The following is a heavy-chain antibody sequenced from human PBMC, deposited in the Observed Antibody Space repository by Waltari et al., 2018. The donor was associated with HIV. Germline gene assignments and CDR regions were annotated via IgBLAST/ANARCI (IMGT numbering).Heavy chain of an antibody. CDR3: ARDPVDGSGSYRMDV. V-gene: IGHV3-53*01. CDR1: GFLVGTTH. D-gene: IGHD3-10*01. Sequence: EVQLVESGGGLIQPGGSLRLSCAASGFLVGTTHMNWVRQAPGKGLEWVSLMYFGGTTFYADSVKGRFTISRDTIKNTMYLQMDSLRAEDTAVYYCARDPVDGSGSYRMDVWGQGTTVTVSS. J-gene: IGHJ6*02. CDR2: MYFGGTT.